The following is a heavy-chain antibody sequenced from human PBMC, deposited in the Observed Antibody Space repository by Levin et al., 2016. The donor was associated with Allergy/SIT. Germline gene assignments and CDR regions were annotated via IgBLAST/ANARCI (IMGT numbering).Heavy chain of an antibody. CDR1: GYIFTRYS. V-gene: IGHV1-3*01. D-gene: IGHD2-8*01. J-gene: IGHJ4*02. CDR2: INVANGNT. Sequence: ASVKVSCKASGYIFTRYSMHWVRQDPGQRLVWMGWINVANGNTKYSDNFPGRVIITRDTSANTVYMELRSLKSEDTAVYFCARDGRDCSNGICFSDFWGQGTLVTVSS. CDR3: ARDGRDCSNGICFSDF.